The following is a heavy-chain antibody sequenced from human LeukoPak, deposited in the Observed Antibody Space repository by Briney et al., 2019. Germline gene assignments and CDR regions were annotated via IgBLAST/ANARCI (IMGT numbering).Heavy chain of an antibody. Sequence: GGSLRLSCAASVFTVSVNYMRWVRQAPGKGLEWVSVIYSGGSTYYADSVKGRFTISRDNSKNTLYLQMNSLRAEDTAVYECASNSGYDLYYYYMDVWGKGTTVTVSS. V-gene: IGHV3-53*01. CDR3: ASNSGYDLYYYYMDV. D-gene: IGHD5-12*01. J-gene: IGHJ6*03. CDR2: IYSGGST. CDR1: VFTVSVNY.